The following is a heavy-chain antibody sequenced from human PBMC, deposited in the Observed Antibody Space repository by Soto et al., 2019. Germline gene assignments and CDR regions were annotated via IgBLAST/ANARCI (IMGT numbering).Heavy chain of an antibody. Sequence: SETLSLTCAVYGGSFSGYYWSWIRQPPGKGLEWIGEINHSGSTNYNPSLKSRVTISVDTSKNQFSLKLSSVTAADTAVYYCARSSASIFGVVIGDNWFDPWGQGTLVTVSS. D-gene: IGHD3-3*01. V-gene: IGHV4-34*01. CDR2: INHSGST. J-gene: IGHJ5*02. CDR1: GGSFSGYY. CDR3: ARSSASIFGVVIGDNWFDP.